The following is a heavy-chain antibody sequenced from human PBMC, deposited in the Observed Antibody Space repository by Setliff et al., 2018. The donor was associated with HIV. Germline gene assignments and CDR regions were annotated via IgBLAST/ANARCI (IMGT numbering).Heavy chain of an antibody. Sequence: GESLKISCQGSGYRFPNYWIGWVRQVPGKGLEWMGNIYADDSETRYSPSFQGQVTISVDKSISTAYLQWSSLKASDTAMYYCVRRGKMNYYDSRGYSDDAFDIWGQGTMVTVSS. CDR1: GYRFPNYW. J-gene: IGHJ3*02. CDR3: VRRGKMNYYDSRGYSDDAFDI. D-gene: IGHD3-22*01. V-gene: IGHV5-51*01. CDR2: IYADDSET.